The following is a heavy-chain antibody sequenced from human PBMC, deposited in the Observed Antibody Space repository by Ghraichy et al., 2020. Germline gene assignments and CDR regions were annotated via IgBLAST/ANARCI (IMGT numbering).Heavy chain of an antibody. V-gene: IGHV4-39*01. Sequence: SETLSLTCTVSGGSISTSRHYWGWHRQPPGLGLEWIGTNYDSANTYHNPTLQSPVTISAYTTKNHFYLNLSAVTAADTAVYSCARHDYCSGYGCLLSYYSYGMDVWGQGTTVTVSS. CDR1: GGSISTSRHY. CDR2: NYDSANT. J-gene: IGHJ6*02. CDR3: ARHDYCSGYGCLLSYYSYGMDV. D-gene: IGHD2-15*01.